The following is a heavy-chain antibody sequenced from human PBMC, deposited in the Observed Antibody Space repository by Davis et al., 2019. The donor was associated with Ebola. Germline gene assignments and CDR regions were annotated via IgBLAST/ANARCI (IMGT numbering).Heavy chain of an antibody. Sequence: GESLKISCKGSGNSFTNYWIGWLRQMPGKVLDWMGIIYTGDSDTRYSPSFRGQFTISADKSMKTAFLQWSSLKASDTAIYYCASLRRSITGLDDGYDIWGQGTMVTVSS. CDR1: GNSFTNYW. V-gene: IGHV5-51*01. CDR2: IYTGDSDT. CDR3: ASLRRSITGLDDGYDI. J-gene: IGHJ3*02. D-gene: IGHD3-9*01.